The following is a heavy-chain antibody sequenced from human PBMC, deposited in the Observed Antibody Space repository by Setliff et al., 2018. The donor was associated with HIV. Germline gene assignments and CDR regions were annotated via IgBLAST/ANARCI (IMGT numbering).Heavy chain of an antibody. D-gene: IGHD2-21*02. J-gene: IGHJ4*02. CDR2: IYYTGIT. CDR3: ARELYGGNSRPFDY. CDR1: GGSFSDYY. V-gene: IGHV4-59*01. Sequence: PSETLSLTCAVYGGSFSDYYWSWIRQPPGKGLEWIGYIYYTGITDNNPSLEGRVTISVDTSKNQVSLRLKSVTTADTAVYYCARELYGGNSRPFDYWGQGTLVTVSS.